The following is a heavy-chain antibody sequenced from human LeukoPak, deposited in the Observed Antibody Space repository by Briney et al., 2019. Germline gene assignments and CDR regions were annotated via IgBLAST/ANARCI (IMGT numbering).Heavy chain of an antibody. CDR1: GFTFSSYS. CDR2: ISSSSSTI. V-gene: IGHV3-48*01. J-gene: IGHJ4*02. CDR3: ARDSNWNNGGFDY. D-gene: IGHD1/OR15-1a*01. Sequence: PGGSLRLSCAASGFTFSSYSMNWVRQAPGKGLEWVSYISSSSSTIYYGDSVKGRFTISRDDVKNTLHLQMSSLRAEDTAVYYCARDSNWNNGGFDYWGQGTLVTVSA.